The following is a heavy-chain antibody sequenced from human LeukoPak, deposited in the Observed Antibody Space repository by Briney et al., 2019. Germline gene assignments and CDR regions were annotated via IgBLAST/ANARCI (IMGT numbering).Heavy chain of an antibody. CDR3: ARVVEMATIEDYFDY. V-gene: IGHV1-2*02. D-gene: IGHD5-24*01. CDR2: INPNSGGT. Sequence: ASVKVSCKASGYTFTGYYMHWVRQAPRQGLEWMGWINPNSGGTNYAQKFQGRVTMTRDTSISTAYMELSRLRSDDTAVYYCARVVEMATIEDYFDYWGQGTLVTVSS. J-gene: IGHJ4*02. CDR1: GYTFTGYY.